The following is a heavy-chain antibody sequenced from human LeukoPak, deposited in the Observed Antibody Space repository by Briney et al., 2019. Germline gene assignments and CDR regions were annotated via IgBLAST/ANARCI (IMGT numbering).Heavy chain of an antibody. CDR3: AKDSREYSSGWYNFPFDY. CDR1: GFTFSSYG. CDR2: IWYDGSKK. V-gene: IGHV3-33*06. D-gene: IGHD6-19*01. J-gene: IGHJ4*02. Sequence: GGSLRLSCAASGFTFSSYGMHWVRQAPGKGLEWVAVIWYDGSKKYYVDSVKGRFTISRDNSKNTLYLQMNSLRAEDTAMYYCAKDSREYSSGWYNFPFDYWGQGTLVTVSS.